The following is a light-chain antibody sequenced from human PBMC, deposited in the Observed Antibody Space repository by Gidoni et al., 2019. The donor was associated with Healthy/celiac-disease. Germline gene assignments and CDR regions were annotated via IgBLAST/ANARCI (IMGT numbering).Light chain of an antibody. CDR3: QQYYSTPRLT. V-gene: IGKV1D-43*01. CDR2: YAS. Sequence: AIRLTQSPFSLSASVGDRVTITCWARPGSSSYLAWYQQNPAKAPKLFIYYASSLQRRVPSRFSGSGAGTDYTLTISSLQPEDFATYYCQQYYSTPRLTFGGGTKVEIK. J-gene: IGKJ4*01. CDR1: PGSSSY.